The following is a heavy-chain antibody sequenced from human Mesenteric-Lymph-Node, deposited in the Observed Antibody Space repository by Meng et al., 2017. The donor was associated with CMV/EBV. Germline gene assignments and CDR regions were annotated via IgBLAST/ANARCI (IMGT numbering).Heavy chain of an antibody. D-gene: IGHD2-2*01. Sequence: GGSLRLSCKASGYTFTSYGISWVRQAPGQGLEWMGWISAYNGNTNYAQKLQGRVTMTTDTSTSTAYMELRSLRSDDTAVYYCARDWGYCSSTSCYGMDVWGQGTTVTVSS. V-gene: IGHV1-18*01. J-gene: IGHJ6*02. CDR2: ISAYNGNT. CDR3: ARDWGYCSSTSCYGMDV. CDR1: GYTFTSYG.